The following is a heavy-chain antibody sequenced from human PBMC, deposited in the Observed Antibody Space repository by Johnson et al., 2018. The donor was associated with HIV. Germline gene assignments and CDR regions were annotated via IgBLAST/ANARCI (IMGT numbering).Heavy chain of an antibody. V-gene: IGHV3-15*01. J-gene: IGHJ3*02. Sequence: VQLVESGGGLVKPGGSLRLSCAASGFTFINAWMNWVRQAPGKGLEWVGRINTKTDGETTDYAAAVKGRFTISRDDSKNTLYLQMNSLRAEDTAVYYCARGEEMATILIWGQGTMVTVSS. CDR2: INTKTDGETT. CDR3: ARGEEMATILI. CDR1: GFTFINAW. D-gene: IGHD5-24*01.